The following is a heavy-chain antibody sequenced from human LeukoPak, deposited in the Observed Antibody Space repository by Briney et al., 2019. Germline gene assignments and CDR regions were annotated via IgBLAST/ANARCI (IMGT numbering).Heavy chain of an antibody. CDR2: IYYSGST. CDR1: GVSISSSSYY. Sequence: SETLSLTCTVSGVSISSSSYYWGWIRQPPGKGLEWIGSIYYSGSTYYNPSLKSRVTISVDTSKNQFSLKLSSVTAADTAVYYCARETWLRGPFVYWGQGTLVTVSS. CDR3: ARETWLRGPFVY. V-gene: IGHV4-39*07. D-gene: IGHD5-12*01. J-gene: IGHJ4*02.